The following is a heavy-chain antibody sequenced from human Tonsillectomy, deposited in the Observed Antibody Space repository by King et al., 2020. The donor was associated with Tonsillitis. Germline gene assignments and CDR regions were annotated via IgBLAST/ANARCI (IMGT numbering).Heavy chain of an antibody. J-gene: IGHJ4*02. D-gene: IGHD5-12*01. V-gene: IGHV4-59*01. CDR3: ARGYSGYDYGYYFDY. CDR1: GGPISSYY. Sequence: QLQESGPGLVKPSETLSPTCIVSGGPISSYYWSWIRQPPGKGLEWIGYIYYSGSTNYNPSLKSRVTISVDTSKNQFSLKLSSVTAADTAVYYSARGYSGYDYGYYFDYWGQGTLVTVSS. CDR2: IYYSGST.